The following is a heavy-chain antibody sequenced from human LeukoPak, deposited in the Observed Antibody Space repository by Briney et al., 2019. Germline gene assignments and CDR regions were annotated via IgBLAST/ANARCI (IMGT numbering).Heavy chain of an antibody. CDR3: AKAPVWNYYYGLDV. CDR2: ITTSGST. V-gene: IGHV3-23*01. D-gene: IGHD2-21*01. CDR1: GLTASHNVNNA. Sequence: GKSLRLSCAASGLTASHNVNNAMSWVRHAPGKGLEWVSGITTSGSTYYADSVEGRFTISRENSNNTLYLHMDSLRAEDTAVYYCAKAPVWNYYYGLDVWGQGTTVTVSS. J-gene: IGHJ6*02.